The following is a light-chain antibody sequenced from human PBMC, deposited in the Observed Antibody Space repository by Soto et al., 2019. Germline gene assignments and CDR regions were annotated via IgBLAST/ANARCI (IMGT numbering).Light chain of an antibody. V-gene: IGKV1-5*01. CDR1: QSISSW. CDR3: QQYNNWPPIT. Sequence: DIQMTQSPSTLSASVGDRVSITCRASQSISSWLAWYQQKPGKAPKLLIYDASSLESGVPSRFSGSGSGTEFTLTISSLQPDDFAVYYCQQYNNWPPITFGQGTRLEIK. CDR2: DAS. J-gene: IGKJ5*01.